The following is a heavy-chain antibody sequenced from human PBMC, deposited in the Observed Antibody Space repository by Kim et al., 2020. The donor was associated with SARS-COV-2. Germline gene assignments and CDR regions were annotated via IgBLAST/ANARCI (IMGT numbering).Heavy chain of an antibody. V-gene: IGHV4-39*02. CDR3: AREYSNYGMDV. Sequence: SETLSLTCTVSGGSISSSSYYWGWIRQPPGKGLEWIGSIYYSGSTYYNPSLKSRVTISVDTSKNQFSLKLSSVTAADTAVYYCAREYSNYGMDVWGQGTTVTVSS. J-gene: IGHJ6*02. CDR1: GGSISSSSYY. D-gene: IGHD6-13*01. CDR2: IYYSGST.